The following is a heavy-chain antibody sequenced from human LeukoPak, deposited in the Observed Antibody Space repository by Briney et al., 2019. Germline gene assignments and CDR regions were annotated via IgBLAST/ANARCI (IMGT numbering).Heavy chain of an antibody. Sequence: PGGSLRLSCAASGFTFSSYWMSWVRQAPGKGLGWVANIKQDGSEKYYVDSVKGRFTITRDNSKNTLYLQMNSLRAEDTAVYYCATSNYWSAFDYWGQGTLVTVSS. CDR3: ATSNYWSAFDY. CDR2: IKQDGSEK. CDR1: GFTFSSYW. J-gene: IGHJ4*02. D-gene: IGHD3-3*01. V-gene: IGHV3-7*01.